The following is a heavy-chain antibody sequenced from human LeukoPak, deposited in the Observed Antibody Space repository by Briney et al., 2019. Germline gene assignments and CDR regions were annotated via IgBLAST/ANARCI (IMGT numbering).Heavy chain of an antibody. Sequence: GGSLRLSCAASGFTFSSYAMHWVRQAPGKGLEWVAVISYDGSNKYYADSVKGRFTISRDNSKNTLYLQMNSLRAEDTAVYYCATDHDDGRRVYYYMDVWGKGTTVTVSS. CDR1: GFTFSSYA. CDR2: ISYDGSNK. CDR3: ATDHDDGRRVYYYMDV. J-gene: IGHJ6*03. D-gene: IGHD1-14*01. V-gene: IGHV3-30-3*01.